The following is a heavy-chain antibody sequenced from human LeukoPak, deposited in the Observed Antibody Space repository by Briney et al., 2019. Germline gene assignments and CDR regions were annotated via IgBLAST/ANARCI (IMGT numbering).Heavy chain of an antibody. CDR3: AKDVLEK. D-gene: IGHD3-3*01. CDR1: GFTFTGRR. CDR2: INGDGSEK. J-gene: IGHJ4*02. Sequence: GGSLRLSCATAGFTFTGRRMSWVRQAPGKGLEWVATINGDGSEKFYVDSVKGRFTISRDDAESSLHLQMSSLRDEDTAIYYCAKDVLEKWGQGTLVSVSS. V-gene: IGHV3-7*01.